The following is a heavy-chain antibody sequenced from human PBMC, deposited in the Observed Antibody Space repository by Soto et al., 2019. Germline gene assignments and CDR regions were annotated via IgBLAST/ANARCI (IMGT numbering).Heavy chain of an antibody. CDR2: IYYSGSA. V-gene: IGHV4-31*03. D-gene: IGHD2-2*01. CDR1: GGSISSGDFY. CDR3: ARGRGLVPDGIAHFDY. Sequence: SETLSLTCTVSGGSISSGDFYWSWIRQHPGKGLEWIGYIYYSGSAYYNPSLESRVTISVDTSKNQFSLNLSSVTAADTAVYYFARGRGLVPDGIAHFDYWGQGTLVTVPQ. J-gene: IGHJ4*02.